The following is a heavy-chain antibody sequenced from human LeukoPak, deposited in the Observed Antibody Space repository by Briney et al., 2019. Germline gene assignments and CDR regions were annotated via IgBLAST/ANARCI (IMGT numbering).Heavy chain of an antibody. CDR2: IYSGGST. CDR3: AKSSGALFQAMDV. V-gene: IGHV3-53*01. D-gene: IGHD3-10*01. J-gene: IGHJ6*02. Sequence: PGGSLRLSCAASGFTVSNNYMSWVRQAPGKGLEWVSVIYSGGSTYYADSVKGRFTISSDTSKDTLYLQLNNLRAEDTAVYYCAKSSGALFQAMDVWGQGTTVTVSS. CDR1: GFTVSNNY.